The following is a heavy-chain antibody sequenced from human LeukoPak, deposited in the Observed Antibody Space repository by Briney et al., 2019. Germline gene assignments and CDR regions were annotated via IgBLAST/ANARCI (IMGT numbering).Heavy chain of an antibody. CDR3: AKAPAARPYFDY. D-gene: IGHD6-6*01. V-gene: IGHV3-23*01. Sequence: PGGSLRLSCAVSGFTFSIYAMSWGPQAPGKGREWVSAISGSGGSTYYADSVKGRFTISRDNPKNTLYLQMNTLRAEDTAVYYCAKAPAARPYFDYWGQGTLVTVSS. J-gene: IGHJ4*02. CDR2: ISGSGGST. CDR1: GFTFSIYA.